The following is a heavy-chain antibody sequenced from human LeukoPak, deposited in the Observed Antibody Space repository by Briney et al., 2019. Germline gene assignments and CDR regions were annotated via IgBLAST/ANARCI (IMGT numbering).Heavy chain of an antibody. D-gene: IGHD3-22*01. CDR1: GGSINSYY. Sequence: SETLSLTCTVSGGSINSYYWSWIRQPPGKGLEWIGYIYDSGSTNYNPSLKSRVTISVDTSKNQFSLKLSSVTAADTAVYYCACLTTADAFDIWGQGTMVAVSS. CDR2: IYDSGST. J-gene: IGHJ3*02. CDR3: ACLTTADAFDI. V-gene: IGHV4-59*01.